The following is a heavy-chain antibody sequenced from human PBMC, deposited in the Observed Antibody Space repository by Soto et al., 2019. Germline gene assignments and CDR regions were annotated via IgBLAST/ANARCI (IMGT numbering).Heavy chain of an antibody. CDR1: GYTFTTYG. J-gene: IGHJ6*02. Sequence: ASVKVSCKASGYTFTTYGITWVRQAPGQGLEWMGWVSPYNGDTTYAQKVQGRVTMTTDTSTTTAYLELRSLRSDDTAVYYCAIEVGHMDVWGQGTTFTVS. CDR3: AIEVGHMDV. CDR2: VSPYNGDT. D-gene: IGHD2-2*01. V-gene: IGHV1-18*04.